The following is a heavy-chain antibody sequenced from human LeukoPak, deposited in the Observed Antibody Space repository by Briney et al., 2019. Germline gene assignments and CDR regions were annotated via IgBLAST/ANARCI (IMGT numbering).Heavy chain of an antibody. J-gene: IGHJ6*03. CDR1: GFTFDDYG. D-gene: IGHD1-26*01. CDR3: ARMVGSSYYYYYMDV. Sequence: SGGSLRLSCAASGFTFDDYGMSWVRQATGKGLEWVSGINWNGGSTGYADSVKGRFTISRDNAKNSLYLQMNSLRAEDTALYYCARMVGSSYYYYYMDVWGKGTTVTVSS. CDR2: INWNGGST. V-gene: IGHV3-20*04.